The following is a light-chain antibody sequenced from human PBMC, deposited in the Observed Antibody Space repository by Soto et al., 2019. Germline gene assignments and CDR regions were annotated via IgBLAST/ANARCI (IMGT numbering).Light chain of an antibody. CDR1: SSNIGSTYD. V-gene: IGLV1-40*01. CDR2: GNT. Sequence: QSALTQPASGSGVPGQRVTISYTGSSSNIGSTYDVQWYQQLPGTAPKLLIHGNTDRPSGVPDRFSGSKSGTSASLAITGLQADDEADYYCQSYDDSLSVHYVFGTGTKVTVL. CDR3: QSYDDSLSVHYV. J-gene: IGLJ1*01.